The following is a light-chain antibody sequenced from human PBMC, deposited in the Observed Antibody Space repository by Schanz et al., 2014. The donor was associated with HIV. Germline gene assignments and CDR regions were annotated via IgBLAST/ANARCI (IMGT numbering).Light chain of an antibody. Sequence: QSALTQPASVSGSPRQSITISCTGTSSDVGRYNFVSWYQQHPGKAPKLLIYEVAKRPSGVSNRFSGSKSGNTASLTISGLQTEDESDYYCAAWDDSLNGVIFGGGTKLTVL. CDR1: SSDVGRYNF. V-gene: IGLV2-23*02. J-gene: IGLJ2*01. CDR2: EVA. CDR3: AAWDDSLNGVI.